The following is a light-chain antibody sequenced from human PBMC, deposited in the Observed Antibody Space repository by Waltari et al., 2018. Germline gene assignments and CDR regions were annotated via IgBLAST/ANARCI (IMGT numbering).Light chain of an antibody. Sequence: DIVMTQSPLSLSVTPGEPASISCRSSQSLLHRNGHNYLAGYLQKPGQSPQLLIYLGSNRASEGPDRFSGSGAGTDFTLKISRVETEDVGVYYCMQALESPRTFGQGTKVEIK. CDR1: QSLLHRNGHNY. CDR2: LGS. CDR3: MQALESPRT. V-gene: IGKV2-28*01. J-gene: IGKJ1*01.